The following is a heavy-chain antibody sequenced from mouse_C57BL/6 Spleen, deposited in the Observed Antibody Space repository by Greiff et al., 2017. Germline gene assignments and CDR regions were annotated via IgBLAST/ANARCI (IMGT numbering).Heavy chain of an antibody. CDR3: AGGLGWYFDV. Sequence: EVKVEESGGGLVKPGGSLKLSCAASGFTFSDYGMHWVRQAPEKGLEWVADISSGSSTIYYADTVKGRFTISRDNAKNTLFLQMTSLRSEDTAMYYCAGGLGWYFDVWGTGTTVTVSS. CDR1: GFTFSDYG. CDR2: ISSGSSTI. J-gene: IGHJ1*03. V-gene: IGHV5-17*01.